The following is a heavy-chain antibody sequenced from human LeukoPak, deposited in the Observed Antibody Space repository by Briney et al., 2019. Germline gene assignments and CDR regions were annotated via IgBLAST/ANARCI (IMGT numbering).Heavy chain of an antibody. D-gene: IGHD1-26*01. Sequence: SETLSLTCAVYGGSFSGYYWGWIRQPPGKGLEWIATINYSGTTHYNPSLQSRVTMSADTSNNQFSLKLNSVTAADTAVYHCARGRWISGSYYNFDIWGQGTLVTVSS. CDR2: INYSGTT. CDR1: GGSFSGYY. J-gene: IGHJ4*02. V-gene: IGHV4-34*01. CDR3: ARGRWISGSYYNFDI.